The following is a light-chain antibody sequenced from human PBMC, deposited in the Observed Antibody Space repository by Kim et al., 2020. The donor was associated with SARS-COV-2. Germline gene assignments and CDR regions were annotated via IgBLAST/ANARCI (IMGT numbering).Light chain of an antibody. CDR3: QQFYSTPSWT. Sequence: ATINCKSSQSLLHSSNNKNFLSWYQQKPGQPPKLLIYWASIRGSGVPDRFSGSASGTDFTLTIDSLQAEDVAVYYCQQFYSTPSWTFGQGTKVDIK. J-gene: IGKJ1*01. V-gene: IGKV4-1*01. CDR2: WAS. CDR1: QSLLHSSNNKNF.